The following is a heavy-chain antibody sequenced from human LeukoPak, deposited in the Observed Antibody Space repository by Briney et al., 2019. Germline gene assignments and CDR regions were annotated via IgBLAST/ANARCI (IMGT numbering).Heavy chain of an antibody. V-gene: IGHV3-21*01. CDR1: GFTFSSYS. CDR2: ISSSNSYI. CDR3: ARDGSSAYDY. D-gene: IGHD3-22*01. Sequence: GGSLRLFCAASGFTFSSYSMNWVRQAPGKGLEWVSSISSSNSYIYYADSVKGRFTISRDNAKNSLYLQMNSLRAEDTAVYYCARDGSSAYDYWGQGTLVTVSS. J-gene: IGHJ4*02.